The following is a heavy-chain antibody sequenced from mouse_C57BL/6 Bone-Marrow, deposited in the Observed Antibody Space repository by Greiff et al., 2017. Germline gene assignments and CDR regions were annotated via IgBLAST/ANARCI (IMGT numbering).Heavy chain of an antibody. J-gene: IGHJ4*01. CDR3: ARERNDGYYGGRDY. CDR2: LDPSDSYT. Sequence: QVQLQQPGAELVMPGASVKLSCKASGYTFTSYWMHWVKQRPGQGLEWIGELDPSDSYTNYTQKFKGQSTLTVDKSSSTAYMQLSSLTSEDSAVYYCARERNDGYYGGRDYWGQGTSVTVSS. CDR1: GYTFTSYW. D-gene: IGHD2-3*01. V-gene: IGHV1-69*01.